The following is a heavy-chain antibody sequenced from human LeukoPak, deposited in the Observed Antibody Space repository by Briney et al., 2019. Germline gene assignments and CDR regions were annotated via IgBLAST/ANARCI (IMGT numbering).Heavy chain of an antibody. CDR3: AGLYYYDNSGYSWFDP. J-gene: IGHJ5*02. Sequence: SETLSLTCTVSGGSISSSSYYWGWIRQPPGKGLEWLGSIYYSGGTYYNPSLKSRVTISVDTSKNQFSLKLSSVTAADTAVYYCAGLYYYDNSGYSWFDPWGQGTLVTVSS. CDR2: IYYSGGT. V-gene: IGHV4-39*07. CDR1: GGSISSSSYY. D-gene: IGHD3-22*01.